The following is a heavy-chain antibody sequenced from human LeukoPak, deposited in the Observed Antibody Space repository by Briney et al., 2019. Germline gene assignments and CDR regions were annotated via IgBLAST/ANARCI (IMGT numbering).Heavy chain of an antibody. D-gene: IGHD6-19*01. V-gene: IGHV4-31*03. J-gene: IGHJ4*02. Sequence: PSETLSLTCTVSGGSISSGGYYWSWIRQHPGKGLEWIGYIYYSGNTYYNPSLKSRVTISVDTSKNQFSLKLSSVTAADTAIYYCARAVSGRFDYWGQGTLVTVSS. CDR2: IYYSGNT. CDR1: GGSISSGGYY. CDR3: ARAVSGRFDY.